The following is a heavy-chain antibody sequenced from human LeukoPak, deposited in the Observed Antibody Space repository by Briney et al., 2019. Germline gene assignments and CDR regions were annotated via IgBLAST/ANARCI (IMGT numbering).Heavy chain of an antibody. CDR2: IYYSGST. V-gene: IGHV4-59*01. CDR1: GGSISSYY. J-gene: IGHJ4*02. CDR3: ARVWGDEDY. Sequence: SETLSLTCTVSGGSISSYYWSWIRQPPGKGLEWIGYIYYSGSTSYNPSLKSRVTISVDTSKNQFSLKLSSVTAADTAVYYCARVWGDEDYWGQGTLVTVSS. D-gene: IGHD2-21*01.